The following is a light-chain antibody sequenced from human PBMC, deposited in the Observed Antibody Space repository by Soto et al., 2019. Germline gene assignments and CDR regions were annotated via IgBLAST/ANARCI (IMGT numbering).Light chain of an antibody. CDR2: GAS. J-gene: IGKJ3*01. CDR1: QTVGSSY. V-gene: IGKV3-20*01. Sequence: EIVLTQSPGTLSLSPGERATLSCRASQTVGSSYVAWYQQKPGQAPRLLIYGASSRATGIPDSFSGSGSGTDFTLTITRLEPEYFAVYYCQQYGSSPITFGPGTRVDIK. CDR3: QQYGSSPIT.